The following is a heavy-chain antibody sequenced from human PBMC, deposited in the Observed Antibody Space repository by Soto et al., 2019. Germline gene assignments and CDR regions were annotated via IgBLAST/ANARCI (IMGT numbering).Heavy chain of an antibody. Sequence: PSETLSLTCAVYGGSFSGYYWIWIRQPPGKGLEWIGEINHSGSTNYNPSLKSRVTISVDTSKNQFSLKLSSVTAADTAVYYCAREIYDYVWGSYRYTVGWFDPWGQGTLVTVSS. V-gene: IGHV4-34*01. CDR1: GGSFSGYY. J-gene: IGHJ5*02. CDR3: AREIYDYVWGSYRYTVGWFDP. CDR2: INHSGST. D-gene: IGHD3-16*02.